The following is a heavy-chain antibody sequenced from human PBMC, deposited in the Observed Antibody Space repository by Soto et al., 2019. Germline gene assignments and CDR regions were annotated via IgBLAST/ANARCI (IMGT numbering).Heavy chain of an antibody. D-gene: IGHD3-3*01. CDR1: GGTFSSYA. V-gene: IGHV1-69*13. J-gene: IGHJ6*02. Sequence: SVKVSCKASGGTFSSYAISWVRQAPGQGLEWMGGIIPIFGTANYAQKFQGRVTITADESTSTAYMELSSLRSEDTALYYCAIGPPPGPYYDFWSGYKYGMDVWGQGTTVTVSS. CDR2: IIPIFGTA. CDR3: AIGPPPGPYYDFWSGYKYGMDV.